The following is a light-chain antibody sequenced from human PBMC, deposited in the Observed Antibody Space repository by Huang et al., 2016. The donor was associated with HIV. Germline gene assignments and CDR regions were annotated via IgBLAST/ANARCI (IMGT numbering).Light chain of an antibody. V-gene: IGKV2-30*02. CDR3: MQGTHWPLT. CDR1: QSLVHSDGNTY. Sequence: DVVMTQSPLSLPVTLGQPASISCSSSQSLVHSDGNTYLSWFQQRPGQSPRRLIYKHSNRDSGVPDRFGGSGSGTDFTLKITSVEAEDVGVYYCMQGTHWPLTFGGGTKVEIK. CDR2: KHS. J-gene: IGKJ4*01.